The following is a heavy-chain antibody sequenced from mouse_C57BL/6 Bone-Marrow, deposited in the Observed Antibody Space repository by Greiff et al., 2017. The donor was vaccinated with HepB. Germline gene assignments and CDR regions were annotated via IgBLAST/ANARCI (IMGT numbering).Heavy chain of an antibody. D-gene: IGHD2-3*01. CDR2: INPNYGTT. CDR3: ARSGYYLRAWFAY. CDR1: GYSFTDYN. J-gene: IGHJ3*01. V-gene: IGHV1-39*01. Sequence: VQLQQSGPELVKPGASVKISCTASGYSFTDYNMNWVKQSNGKSLEWIGVINPNYGTTSYNQKFKGKATLTVDQSSSPAYIQLNSLTSEDSAVYYCARSGYYLRAWFAYWGQGTLVTVSA.